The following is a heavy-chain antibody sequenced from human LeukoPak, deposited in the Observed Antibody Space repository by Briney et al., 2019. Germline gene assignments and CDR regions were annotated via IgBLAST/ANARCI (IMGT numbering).Heavy chain of an antibody. CDR3: ARDIEDDCSGGSCFFMFDP. Sequence: ASVKVSCKASGYTFTGYFMHWVRQAPGQGLEWMGWINPNSGGTNYAQKFQGRVTMTRDTSISTAYMELSRLRSDDTAVYYCARDIEDDCSGGSCFFMFDPWGQGTLVTVSP. CDR2: INPNSGGT. CDR1: GYTFTGYF. V-gene: IGHV1-2*02. D-gene: IGHD2-15*01. J-gene: IGHJ5*02.